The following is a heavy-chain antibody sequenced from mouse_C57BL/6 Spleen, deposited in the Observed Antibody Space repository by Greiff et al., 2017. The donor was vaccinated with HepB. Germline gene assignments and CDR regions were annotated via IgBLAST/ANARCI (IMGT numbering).Heavy chain of an antibody. CDR2: IYPGDGDT. CDR1: GYAFSSSW. Sequence: QVQLKESGPELVKPGASVKISCKASGYAFSSSWMNWVKQRPGKGLEWIGRIYPGDGDTNYNGKFKGKATLTADKSSSTAYMQLSSLTSEDSAVYFCARGDYGNYGYWGQGTTLTVSS. V-gene: IGHV1-82*01. CDR3: ARGDYGNYGY. J-gene: IGHJ2*01. D-gene: IGHD2-1*01.